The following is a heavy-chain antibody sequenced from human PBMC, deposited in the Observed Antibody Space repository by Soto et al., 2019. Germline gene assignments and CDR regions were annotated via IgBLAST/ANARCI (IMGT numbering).Heavy chain of an antibody. D-gene: IGHD1-7*01. J-gene: IGHJ4*02. Sequence: EVQLVESGGGLVQPGGSLRLSCAASGFTVSSNYMSWVRQAPGKGLEWVSVIYSGGSTYYADSVKGRFTISRHNSKNTLYLQMNSLRAEDTAVYYCARVGSWKTTHYVDYWGQGTLVTVSS. CDR1: GFTVSSNY. CDR2: IYSGGST. CDR3: ARVGSWKTTHYVDY. V-gene: IGHV3-53*04.